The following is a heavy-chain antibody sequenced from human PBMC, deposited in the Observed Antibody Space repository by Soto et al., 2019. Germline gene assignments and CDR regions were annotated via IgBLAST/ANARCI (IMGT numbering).Heavy chain of an antibody. J-gene: IGHJ4*02. CDR1: GGSISSSGYY. CDR2: IYYSGST. V-gene: IGHV4-31*03. Sequence: QVQLQESGPGLVKPSQTLSLTCTVSGGSISSSGYYWNWIRQHPGKGLEWIGYIYYSGSTYYNPSLKSRVTISVDTSTAADTAVYYCARMLGATIFDYWGQGTLVTVSS. CDR3: Y. D-gene: IGHD5-12*01.